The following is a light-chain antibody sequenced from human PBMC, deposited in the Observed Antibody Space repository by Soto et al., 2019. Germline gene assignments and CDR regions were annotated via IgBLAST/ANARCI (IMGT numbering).Light chain of an antibody. CDR1: SSDVGGYNY. CDR2: EVT. Sequence: QSALTQPASVSGSPGQSITISCTGTSSDVGGYNYVSWYQQHPGKAPKLMIYEVTNRPSGVSNRFSGSKSGNTASLTISGLQAEDETHYYCSSYTSSSTVVFGGGTKLTAL. J-gene: IGLJ2*01. CDR3: SSYTSSSTVV. V-gene: IGLV2-14*01.